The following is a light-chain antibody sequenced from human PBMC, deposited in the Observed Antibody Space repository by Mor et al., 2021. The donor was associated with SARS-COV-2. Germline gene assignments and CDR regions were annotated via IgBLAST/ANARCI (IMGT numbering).Light chain of an antibody. CDR2: DAS. V-gene: IGLV2-14*03. J-gene: IGLJ3*02. CDR3: FSYTATSSVV. Sequence: QHPGSAPNLIIYDASHRPSGVSGRFSGSTSGNTASLTISGLQAEDEADYYCFSYTATSSVVVGGGTKVTVL.